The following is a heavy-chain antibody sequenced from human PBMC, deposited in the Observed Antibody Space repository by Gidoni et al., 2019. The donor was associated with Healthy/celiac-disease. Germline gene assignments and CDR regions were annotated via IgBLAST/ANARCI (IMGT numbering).Heavy chain of an antibody. CDR1: GFTFSSYA. D-gene: IGHD3-10*02. Sequence: QVQLVESGGGVVQPGRSLRLSCAASGFTFSSYAMHWVRQAPGKGLEWVAVISYDGSNKYYADSVKGRFTISRDNSKNTLYLQMNSLRAEDTAVYYCARDMSEHPYYYMDVWGKGTTVTVSS. J-gene: IGHJ6*03. V-gene: IGHV3-30*04. CDR3: ARDMSEHPYYYMDV. CDR2: ISYDGSNK.